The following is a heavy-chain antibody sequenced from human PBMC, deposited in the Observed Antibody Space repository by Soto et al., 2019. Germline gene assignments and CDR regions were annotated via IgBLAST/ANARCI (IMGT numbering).Heavy chain of an antibody. CDR1: GGTFSSYA. CDR3: ARQRSSYCSSTSCQGRFDP. D-gene: IGHD2-2*01. Sequence: QVQLVQSGAEVKKTGSSVKVSCKASGGTFSSYAISWVRQAPGQGLEWMGGIIPIFGTANYAQKFQGRFKITADESTSKAYKELSRLRSEDTAVYYCARQRSSYCSSTSCQGRFDPWGQGTLVTVSS. J-gene: IGHJ5*02. CDR2: IIPIFGTA. V-gene: IGHV1-69*01.